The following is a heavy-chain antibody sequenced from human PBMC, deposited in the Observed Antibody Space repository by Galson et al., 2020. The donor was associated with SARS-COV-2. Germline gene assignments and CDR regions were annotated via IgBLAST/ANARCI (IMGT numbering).Heavy chain of an antibody. V-gene: IGHV3-7*03. Sequence: GGSLRLSCAASGFTFSTYWLSWVRQAPGKGLEWVANIKKDGSEGYYVDSVKGRFTISRDNAKNSLYMEMNSLRAEDMAMYYCASIKYSDNLLATFDYWGQGTLVTVSS. CDR2: IKKDGSEG. CDR1: GFTFSTYW. D-gene: IGHD5-12*01. CDR3: ASIKYSDNLLATFDY. J-gene: IGHJ4*02.